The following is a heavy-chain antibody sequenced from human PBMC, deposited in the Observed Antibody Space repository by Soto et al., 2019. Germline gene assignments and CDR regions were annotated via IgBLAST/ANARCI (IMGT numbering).Heavy chain of an antibody. V-gene: IGHV3-74*01. Sequence: EVQLVESGGGLVQPGGSVRLSCAASKFTITSYWMHWVRQAPGKGLVWVSRINSDGSSISYADAVKGRFTISRDNAKNTRYLQMNSLRVEDTAVYYCAREVSHGYVLRGMDVWGQGTTGTVFS. J-gene: IGHJ6*02. D-gene: IGHD5-18*01. CDR3: AREVSHGYVLRGMDV. CDR1: KFTITSYW. CDR2: INSDGSSI.